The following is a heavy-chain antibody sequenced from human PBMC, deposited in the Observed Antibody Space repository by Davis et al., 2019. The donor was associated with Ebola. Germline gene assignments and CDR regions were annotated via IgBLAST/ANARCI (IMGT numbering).Heavy chain of an antibody. CDR2: INHSGST. CDR3: ARGAGAGGI. D-gene: IGHD1-26*01. V-gene: IGHV4-34*01. J-gene: IGHJ4*02. Sequence: MPSETLSLTCAVYGGSFSGYYWSWIRQPPGKGLEWIGEINHSGSTNYNPSLKGRVTISVDTSKNQFSLKLSSVTAADTAVYYCARGAGAGGIWGQGTLVTVSS. CDR1: GGSFSGYY.